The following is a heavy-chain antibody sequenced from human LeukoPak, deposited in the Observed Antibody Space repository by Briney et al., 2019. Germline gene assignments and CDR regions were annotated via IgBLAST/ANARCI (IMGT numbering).Heavy chain of an antibody. CDR3: ARGVYIAAAQYGY. D-gene: IGHD6-13*01. CDR2: IYYSGTT. V-gene: IGHV4-59*01. J-gene: IGHJ4*02. CDR1: GGSISSYY. Sequence: PSETLSLTCTVSGGSISSYYWSWIRQPPGKGLEWIGYIYYSGTTNYNPSLKSRVTISVDTSKSQFSLKLSSVTAADTVVYYCARGVYIAAAQYGYWGQGTLVTVSS.